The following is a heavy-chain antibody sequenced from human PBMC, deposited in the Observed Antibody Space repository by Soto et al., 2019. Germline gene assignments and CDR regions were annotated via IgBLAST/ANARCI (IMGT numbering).Heavy chain of an antibody. D-gene: IGHD2-21*01. J-gene: IGHJ5*02. CDR2: TYHSGIT. V-gene: IGHV4-4*02. Sequence: QVQLQESGTGLVKPSGTLSLTCAVSGRSITISNWWAWVRQPPGKALEWIGETYHSGITNYNRSLKSRDTTSVDTSQDHFSLRLNSGTAADTAVYYGARSGEWFDPWGQGTLVTVSS. CDR1: GRSITISNW. CDR3: ARSGEWFDP.